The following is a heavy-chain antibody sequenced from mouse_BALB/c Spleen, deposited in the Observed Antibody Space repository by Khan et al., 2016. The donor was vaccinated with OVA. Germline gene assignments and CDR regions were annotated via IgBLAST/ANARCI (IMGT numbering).Heavy chain of an antibody. CDR2: INPDSSTI. J-gene: IGHJ4*01. V-gene: IGHV4-1*02. Sequence: EVKLLESGGGLVQPEGSLKLSCAASGFDFSRYWMSWVRQAPGKGLEWIGEINPDSSTINYTPSLKDKFIISRDNAKNTLYLQMSKVRSEDTALYYCARWGCDYGAMDYWGQGTSVTVSS. CDR1: GFDFSRYW. CDR3: ARWGCDYGAMDY. D-gene: IGHD2-4*01.